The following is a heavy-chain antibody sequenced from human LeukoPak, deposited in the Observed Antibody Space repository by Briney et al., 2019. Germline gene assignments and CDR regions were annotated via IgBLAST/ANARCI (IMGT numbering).Heavy chain of an antibody. CDR3: ARGQRAAGTLP. CDR1: GITFSNYG. CDR2: INHSGST. J-gene: IGHJ5*02. V-gene: IGHV4-34*01. Sequence: GSLRLSCAVSGITFSNYGMSWVRQAPGKGLEWIGEINHSGSTNYDPPLKSRVTISVDTSKNQFSLKLSSVTAADTAVYYCARGQRAAGTLPWGQGTLVTVSS. D-gene: IGHD6-13*01.